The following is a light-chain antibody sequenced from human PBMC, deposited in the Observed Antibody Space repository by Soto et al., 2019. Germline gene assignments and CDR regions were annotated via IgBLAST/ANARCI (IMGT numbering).Light chain of an antibody. J-gene: IGKJ4*01. V-gene: IGKV1-39*01. Sequence: DIQMTQSLSSLSASVGDRVTITCRASQSISSYLNWYQQKPGKAPKLLIYTASSLQSGVPSRFSGSGSGTDFTLTISSLQPEDFATYYCQQSYRTTTFGGGTKVEIK. CDR1: QSISSY. CDR2: TAS. CDR3: QQSYRTTT.